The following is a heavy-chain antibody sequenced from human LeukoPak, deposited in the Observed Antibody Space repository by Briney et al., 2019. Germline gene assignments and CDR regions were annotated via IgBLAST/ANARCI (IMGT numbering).Heavy chain of an antibody. CDR1: GFTFDDYT. CDR3: VKDDYGPFDI. D-gene: IGHD4-17*01. Sequence: GGSLRLSCAASGFTFDDYTMHWVRQFPGKGLEWVSLIDWIGHSTNYADSVKGRFTVSRDNSKNSLYLQMNSLRPEDTALYYCVKDDYGPFDIWGPGTMVTVSS. J-gene: IGHJ3*02. V-gene: IGHV3-43*01. CDR2: IDWIGHST.